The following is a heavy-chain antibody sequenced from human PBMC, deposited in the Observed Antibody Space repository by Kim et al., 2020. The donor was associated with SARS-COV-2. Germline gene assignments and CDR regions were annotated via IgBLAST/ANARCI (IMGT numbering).Heavy chain of an antibody. J-gene: IGHJ4*02. CDR2: ISNDDINK. CDR1: GFTFSGHG. Sequence: GGSLRLSCTASGFTFSGHGMHWVRQAPGKGLEWVAVISNDDINKYYADSARGRFTISRDNSKNTLFLQMNSLRAEDTAVYYCAKDKWRYSNFFDYWGQGALVTVSS. V-gene: IGHV3-30*18. D-gene: IGHD4-4*01. CDR3: AKDKWRYSNFFDY.